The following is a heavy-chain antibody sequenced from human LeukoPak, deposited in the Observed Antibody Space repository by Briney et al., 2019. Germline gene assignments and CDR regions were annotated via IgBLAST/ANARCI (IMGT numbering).Heavy chain of an antibody. D-gene: IGHD2-8*01. CDR2: VYSGGST. Sequence: GGSLRLSCTASGFIVTNNYINWVRQAPGKGLEWVSLVYSGGSTHYADSVKGRFTISRDNSKNMVYLQMNSLRAEDTAMYYCARDPPAVLIDTYGWGQGTLVTVSS. V-gene: IGHV3-66*01. J-gene: IGHJ4*02. CDR1: GFIVTNNY. CDR3: ARDPPAVLIDTYG.